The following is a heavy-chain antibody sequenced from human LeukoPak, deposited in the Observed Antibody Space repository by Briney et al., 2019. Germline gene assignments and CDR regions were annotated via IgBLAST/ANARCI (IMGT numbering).Heavy chain of an antibody. CDR2: ISAYNGHT. CDR3: ARDGHRRYHYDSSGREDAFDI. J-gene: IGHJ3*02. V-gene: IGHV1-18*01. CDR1: GYTFTSYG. D-gene: IGHD3-22*01. Sequence: ALVKVSCKASGYTFTSYGISWVRQAPGQGLEWMGWISAYNGHTKYAQKVQGRVTMTRDTSTSTAYMELRSLRSDDTAVYYCARDGHRRYHYDSSGREDAFDIWGQGTMVTVSS.